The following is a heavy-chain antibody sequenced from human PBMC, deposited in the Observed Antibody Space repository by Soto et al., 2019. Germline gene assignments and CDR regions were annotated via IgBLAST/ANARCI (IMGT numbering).Heavy chain of an antibody. D-gene: IGHD3-3*01. J-gene: IGHJ4*02. Sequence: QVQLQESGPGLVKPSETLSLTCTVSGGSISSYYWSWIRQPPGKGLEWIGYIYYSGSTNYNPSLKSRVTISVDPSKNQFSLKLSSVTAADTAVYYCARAPSSPDDFWSGYPYYFDYWGQGTLVTVSS. CDR1: GGSISSYY. CDR3: ARAPSSPDDFWSGYPYYFDY. V-gene: IGHV4-59*01. CDR2: IYYSGST.